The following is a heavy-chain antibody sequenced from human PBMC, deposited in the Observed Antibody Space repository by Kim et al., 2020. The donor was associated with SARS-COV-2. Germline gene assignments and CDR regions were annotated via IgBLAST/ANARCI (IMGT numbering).Heavy chain of an antibody. CDR1: GFTFSSYA. D-gene: IGHD3-22*01. V-gene: IGHV3-30*04. CDR2: ISYDGSNK. J-gene: IGHJ3*02. Sequence: GGSLRLSCAASGFTFSSYAMHWVRQAPGKGLEWVAVISYDGSNKYYADSVKGRFTISRDNSKNTLYLQMNSLRAEDTAVYYCARQYYYEYDAFDIWGQGTMVTVSS. CDR3: ARQYYYEYDAFDI.